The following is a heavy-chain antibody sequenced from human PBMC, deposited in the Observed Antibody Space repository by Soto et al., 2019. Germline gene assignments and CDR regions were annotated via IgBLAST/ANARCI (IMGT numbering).Heavy chain of an antibody. CDR2: IYYSGST. J-gene: IGHJ6*02. D-gene: IGHD6-13*01. CDR3: ARQDDYIAAAGTNYYYGMDV. CDR1: GCSISSSSYY. V-gene: IGHV4-39*01. Sequence: PSETLSLTCTVSGCSISSSSYYWGWIRQPPGKGLEWIGSIYYSGSTYYNPSLKSRVTISVDTSKNQFSLKLSSVTAADTAVYYCARQDDYIAAAGTNYYYGMDVWGQGTTVT.